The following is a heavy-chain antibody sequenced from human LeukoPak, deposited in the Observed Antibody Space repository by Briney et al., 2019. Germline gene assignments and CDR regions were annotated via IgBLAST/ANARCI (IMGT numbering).Heavy chain of an antibody. J-gene: IGHJ4*02. CDR3: AKWDFDY. V-gene: IGHV3-7*02. CDR1: GLSFSTYW. Sequence: GGSLRLSCAASGLSFSTYWMSWVRQAPGKGLEWVANIKRDGSETYYVDSVQGRFTISRDNSKNTLYLQMNSLRPDDTAVYYCAKWDFDYWGQGTLVTVSS. CDR2: IKRDGSET. D-gene: IGHD2-8*01.